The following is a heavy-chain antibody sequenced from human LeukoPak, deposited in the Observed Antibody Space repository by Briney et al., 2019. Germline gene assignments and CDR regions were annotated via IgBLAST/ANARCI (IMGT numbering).Heavy chain of an antibody. J-gene: IGHJ4*02. V-gene: IGHV3-23*01. CDR2: ISGSGGST. D-gene: IGHD5-24*01. Sequence: QTGGSLRLSCAASGFTFSSYAMSWVRQAPGKGLEWVSAISGSGGSTYYADSVKGRFTISRDNSKNTLYLQMNSLRAEDTAVYYCAKAVEMATLFDYWGQGTLVTVSS. CDR1: GFTFSSYA. CDR3: AKAVEMATLFDY.